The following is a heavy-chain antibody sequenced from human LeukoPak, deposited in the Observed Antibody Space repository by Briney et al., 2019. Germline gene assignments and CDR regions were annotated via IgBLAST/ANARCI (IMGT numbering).Heavy chain of an antibody. Sequence: GRSLRLSCAASGFTFDDYAMHWVRQAPGKGLEWVSGISWNSGSIGYADSVKGRFTISRDNAKNSLYLQMNSLRAEDTALYYCAKDYTFGGVIAYGGAFDIWGQGTMVTVSS. J-gene: IGHJ3*02. CDR1: GFTFDDYA. D-gene: IGHD3-16*02. CDR2: ISWNSGSI. CDR3: AKDYTFGGVIAYGGAFDI. V-gene: IGHV3-9*01.